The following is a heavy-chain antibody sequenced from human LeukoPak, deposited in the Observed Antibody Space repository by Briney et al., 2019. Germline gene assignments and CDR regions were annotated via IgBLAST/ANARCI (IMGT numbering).Heavy chain of an antibody. D-gene: IGHD3-16*01. CDR1: GFTFSSYG. CDR3: AKELHYDYVWGSSPFDY. Sequence: PGGSLRLSCAASGFTFSSYGMHWVRQAPGKGLEWVAFIRYDGSNKYYADSVKGRFTISRDNSKNTLYLQMNSLRAEDTAVYYCAKELHYDYVWGSSPFDYWGQGTLVTVSS. CDR2: IRYDGSNK. J-gene: IGHJ4*02. V-gene: IGHV3-30*02.